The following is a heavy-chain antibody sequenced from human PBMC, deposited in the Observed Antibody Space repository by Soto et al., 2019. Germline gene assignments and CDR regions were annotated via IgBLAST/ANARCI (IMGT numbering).Heavy chain of an antibody. D-gene: IGHD3-22*01. CDR3: ARDTLYYYYSSGYYRY. J-gene: IGHJ4*02. V-gene: IGHV3-21*01. CDR1: GCTFSSYS. CDR2: ISSSSSYI. Sequence: GSLRLSCAASGCTFSSYSMNWVRHSPGKGLEWVSSISSSSSYIYYADSVKGRFTIPRDNAKNSLYLQMNSLRAEDTAVYYCARDTLYYYYSSGYYRYWCQGTRVTICS.